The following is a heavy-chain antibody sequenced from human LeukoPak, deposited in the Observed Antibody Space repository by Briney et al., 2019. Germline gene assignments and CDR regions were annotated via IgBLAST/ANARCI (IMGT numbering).Heavy chain of an antibody. D-gene: IGHD5-24*01. J-gene: IGHJ6*03. CDR1: GYTFTSYG. CDR2: IIPIFVTA. V-gene: IGHV1-69*05. CDR3: ASRRDGYNYHYYYYYMDV. Sequence: SVKVSCKASGYTFTSYGISWVRQAPGQGLEWMGGIIPIFVTANYAQKFQGRVTITTDESTSTAYMELSSLRSEDTAVYYCASRRDGYNYHYYYYYMDVWGKGTTVTASS.